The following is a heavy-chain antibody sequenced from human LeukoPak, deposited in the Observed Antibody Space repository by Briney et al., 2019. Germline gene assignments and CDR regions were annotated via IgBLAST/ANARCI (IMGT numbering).Heavy chain of an antibody. V-gene: IGHV3-30-3*02. Sequence: GRSLRLSCAASGFTFNSYSMHWVRQAPGKGLEWVTAISDDETYKFYADSVKGRFAISRDNSKNTLYLQMNSLRAEDTAVYYCAKRGYCRGGTCFSHDAFDIWGQGTMVTVSS. CDR2: ISDDETYK. CDR1: GFTFNSYS. J-gene: IGHJ3*02. D-gene: IGHD2-15*01. CDR3: AKRGYCRGGTCFSHDAFDI.